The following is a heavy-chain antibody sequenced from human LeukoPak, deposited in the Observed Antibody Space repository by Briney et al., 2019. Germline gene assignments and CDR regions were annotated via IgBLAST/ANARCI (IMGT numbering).Heavy chain of an antibody. CDR2: IDPNSGDT. CDR3: ARAACSGGSCSTRGAFDI. CDR1: GYTFTAYY. V-gene: IGHV1-2*06. D-gene: IGHD2-15*01. J-gene: IGHJ3*02. Sequence: ASVKVSCKASGYTFTAYYIHWVRQAPGQGLEWMGRIDPNSGDTKYAQKFQDRVTMTRDTSISTAYMELSRLRSDDTAVYYCARAACSGGSCSTRGAFDIWGQGTMVTVSS.